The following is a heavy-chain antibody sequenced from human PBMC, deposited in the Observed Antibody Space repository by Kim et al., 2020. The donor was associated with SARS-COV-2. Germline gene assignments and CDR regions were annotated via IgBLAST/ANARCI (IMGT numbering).Heavy chain of an antibody. CDR2: IHYSGST. D-gene: IGHD6-6*01. J-gene: IGHJ5*02. V-gene: IGHV4-31*03. CDR1: GVSITSGAYY. CDR3: ARDGLDLSIATRVGNWFDP. Sequence: SETLSLTCTVSGVSITSGAYYWSWIRQHPGKGLEWIGYIHYSGSTYSNPSLKSRVTLSVDTSKNQFSLRLTSVTAADTAVYYCARDGLDLSIATRVGNWFDPWGQGTPVTVSS.